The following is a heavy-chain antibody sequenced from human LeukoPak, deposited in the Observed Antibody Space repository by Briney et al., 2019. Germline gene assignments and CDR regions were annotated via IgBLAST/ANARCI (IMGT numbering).Heavy chain of an antibody. V-gene: IGHV4-34*01. CDR2: INHSGST. D-gene: IGHD2-2*01. Sequence: SETLSLTCAVYGGSFSGYYWSWIRQPPGKGLEWIGEINHSGSTNYNPSLKSRVTISVDTSKNQFSLKLSSVTAADTAVYYCARDKGYCSSTSCSWWVDYYYYGMDVWGQGTTVTVSS. CDR1: GGSFSGYY. J-gene: IGHJ6*02. CDR3: ARDKGYCSSTSCSWWVDYYYYGMDV.